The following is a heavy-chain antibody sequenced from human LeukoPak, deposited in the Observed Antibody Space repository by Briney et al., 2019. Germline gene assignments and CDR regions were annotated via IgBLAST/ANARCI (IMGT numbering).Heavy chain of an antibody. J-gene: IGHJ5*01. CDR2: MNPNSGNT. D-gene: IGHD1-20*01. V-gene: IGHV1-8*02. Sequence: VKDSCKACVYTFTSYDINWVRQATGQGLEWMGWMNPNSGNTDYAQKFRGGVTMTLDTSLRPPYMAPSKLRDNDTPVYLFVRDQDNSWFDSWGRGTLVTVSS. CDR3: VRDQDNSWFDS. CDR1: VYTFTSYD.